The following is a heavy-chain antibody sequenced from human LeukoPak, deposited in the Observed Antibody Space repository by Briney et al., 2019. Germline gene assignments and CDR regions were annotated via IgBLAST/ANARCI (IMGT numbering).Heavy chain of an antibody. D-gene: IGHD7-27*01. CDR2: INSDGSDT. J-gene: IGHJ4*02. CDR3: ARSNWGIDY. CDR1: GFTFRNNW. V-gene: IGHV3-74*01. Sequence: GGSLRLSCAASGFTFRNNWMHWVRQAPGKGLVWVAGINSDGSDTSHADSVEGRFTISRDNAKDTLYLQMNSLRVEDTAVYYCARSNWGIDYWGQGTLVAVSS.